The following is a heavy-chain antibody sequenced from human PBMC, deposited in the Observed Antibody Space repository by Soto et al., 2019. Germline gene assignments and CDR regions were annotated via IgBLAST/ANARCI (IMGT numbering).Heavy chain of an antibody. CDR3: ARDRGEMATICYFDY. Sequence: GGSLRLSCAASGFTFSSYGMHWVRQAPGKGLEWVAVIWYDGSNKYYADSVKGRFTISRDNSKNTLYLQMNSLRAEDTAVYYCARDRGEMATICYFDYWGQGTLVTVSS. CDR1: GFTFSSYG. J-gene: IGHJ4*02. V-gene: IGHV3-33*01. D-gene: IGHD5-12*01. CDR2: IWYDGSNK.